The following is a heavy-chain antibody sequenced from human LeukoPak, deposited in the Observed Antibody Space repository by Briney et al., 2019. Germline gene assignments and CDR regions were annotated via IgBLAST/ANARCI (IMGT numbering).Heavy chain of an antibody. CDR2: IYYSGTT. CDR1: GGSVISSSYY. Sequence: SETLSLTCTVSGGSVISSSYYWGWLRQPPGKGLEWIGSIYYSGTTYYNPSLKSRVTISVDTSKNQFSLKLTSVTAADTAVYYCARRNSHSQFDYWGQGTLVTVSS. J-gene: IGHJ4*02. V-gene: IGHV4-39*01. D-gene: IGHD2/OR15-2a*01. CDR3: ARRNSHSQFDY.